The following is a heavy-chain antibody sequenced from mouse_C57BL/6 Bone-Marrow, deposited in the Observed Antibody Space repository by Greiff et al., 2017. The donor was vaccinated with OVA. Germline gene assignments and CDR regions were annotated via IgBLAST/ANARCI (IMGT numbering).Heavy chain of an antibody. V-gene: IGHV5-4*01. Sequence: EVQRVESGGGLVKPGGSLKLSCAASGFTFSSYAMSWVRQTPEKRLEWVATISDGGSYTYYPDNVKGRFTISRDNAKNNLYLQMSHLKSEDTAMYYCARDVSFWYFDVCGTETTVTVSS. CDR1: GFTFSSYA. J-gene: IGHJ1*03. CDR2: ISDGGSYT. CDR3: ARDVSFWYFDV.